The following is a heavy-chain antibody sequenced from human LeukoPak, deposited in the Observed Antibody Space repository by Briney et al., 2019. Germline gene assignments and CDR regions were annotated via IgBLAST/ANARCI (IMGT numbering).Heavy chain of an antibody. J-gene: IGHJ6*02. CDR2: IYYSGST. D-gene: IGHD3-10*01. CDR1: SGSISSGGYY. Sequence: KASETLSLTCTVSSGSISSGGYYWSWIRQHPGKGLEWIGYIYYSGSTYYNPSLKSQVTISVDTSKNQFSLKLSSVTAADTAVYYCARDNMVRGAYYYYGMDVWGQGTTVTVSS. V-gene: IGHV4-31*01. CDR3: ARDNMVRGAYYYYGMDV.